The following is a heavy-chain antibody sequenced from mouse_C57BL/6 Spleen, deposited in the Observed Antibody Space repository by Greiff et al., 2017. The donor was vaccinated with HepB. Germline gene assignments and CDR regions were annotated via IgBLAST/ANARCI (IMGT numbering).Heavy chain of an antibody. V-gene: IGHV4-1*01. J-gene: IGHJ1*03. CDR2: INPDSSTI. D-gene: IGHD2-4*01. CDR1: GIDFSRYW. Sequence: EVKLLQSGGGLVQPGGSLKLSCAASGIDFSRYWMSWVRRAPGKGLEWIGEINPDSSTINYAPSLKDKFIISRDNAKNTLYLQMSKVRSEDTALYYCARRAIYYDYDGYFDVWGTGTTVTVSS. CDR3: ARRAIYYDYDGYFDV.